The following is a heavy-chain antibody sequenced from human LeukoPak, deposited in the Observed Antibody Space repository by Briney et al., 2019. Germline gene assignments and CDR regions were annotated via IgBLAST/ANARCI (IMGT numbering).Heavy chain of an antibody. CDR3: VRGLSRYCGGDTSYTQRQNWFDP. CDR1: DGSIINYY. CDR2: IYYSGNT. Sequence: SETLSLTCTVSDGSIINYYWGWVRQAPGKGLEWIGSIYYSGNTYYNSSLKSRVTISRDTSKKQFTLNLFSVTAADTAVYFCVRGLSRYCGGDTSYTQRQNWFDPWGQGTVVIVSS. J-gene: IGHJ5*02. D-gene: IGHD2-21*01. V-gene: IGHV4-39*06.